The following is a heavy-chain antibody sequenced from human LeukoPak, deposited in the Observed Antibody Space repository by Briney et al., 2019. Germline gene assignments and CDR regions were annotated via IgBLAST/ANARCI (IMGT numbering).Heavy chain of an antibody. D-gene: IGHD3-10*01. J-gene: IGHJ6*03. CDR2: IIPIFGTA. V-gene: IGHV1-69*13. Sequence: GASVKVSCKASGDTFSSYAISWVRQAPGQGLEWMGGIIPIFGTANYAQKFQGRVTITADESTSTAYMELRSLRSEDTAVYYCASKLLWFGEYRNYYYYYMDVWGKGTTVTISS. CDR3: ASKLLWFGEYRNYYYYYMDV. CDR1: GDTFSSYA.